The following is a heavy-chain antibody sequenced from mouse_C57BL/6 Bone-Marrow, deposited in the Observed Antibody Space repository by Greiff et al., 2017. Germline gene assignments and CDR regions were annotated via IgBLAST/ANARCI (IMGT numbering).Heavy chain of an antibody. Sequence: EVQRVESGGGLVQPKGSLKLSCAASGFSFNTYAMNWVRQAPGKGLEWVARIRSKSNNYATYYADSVKDRFTISRDDSESMLYLQMNNLKTEDTAMYYCVRHYYDYDEAWFAYWGQGTLVTVSA. J-gene: IGHJ3*01. V-gene: IGHV10-1*01. D-gene: IGHD2-4*01. CDR3: VRHYYDYDEAWFAY. CDR1: GFSFNTYA. CDR2: IRSKSNNYAT.